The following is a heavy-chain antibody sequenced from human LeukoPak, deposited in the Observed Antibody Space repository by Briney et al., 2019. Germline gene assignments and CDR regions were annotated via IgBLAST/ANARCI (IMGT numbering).Heavy chain of an antibody. D-gene: IGHD4-17*01. CDR3: ASHWNDYGDFFLYYFDY. V-gene: IGHV3-23*01. Sequence: GGSLRLSCAASGFTFSDYYMSWIRQAPGKGLEWVSAISGSGGSTYYADSVKGRFTISRDNSKNTLYLQMNSLRAEDTAVYYCASHWNDYGDFFLYYFDYWGQGTLVTVSS. CDR2: ISGSGGST. J-gene: IGHJ4*02. CDR1: GFTFSDYY.